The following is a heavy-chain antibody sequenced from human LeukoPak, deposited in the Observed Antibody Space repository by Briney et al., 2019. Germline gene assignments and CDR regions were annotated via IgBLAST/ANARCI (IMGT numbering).Heavy chain of an antibody. Sequence: GGSLRLSCAASGFTFSSYAMHWVRQAPGKGLEWVAVISYDGSNKYYADSVKGRFTISRDNSKNTLYLQMNSLRAEDTAVYYCATGLSSSWTYFDYWGQGTLVTVSS. CDR1: GFTFSSYA. CDR3: ATGLSSSWTYFDY. D-gene: IGHD6-13*01. V-gene: IGHV3-30*04. CDR2: ISYDGSNK. J-gene: IGHJ4*02.